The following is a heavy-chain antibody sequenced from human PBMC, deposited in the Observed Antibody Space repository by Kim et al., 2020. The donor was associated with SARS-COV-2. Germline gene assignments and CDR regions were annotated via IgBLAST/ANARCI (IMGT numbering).Heavy chain of an antibody. Sequence: SETLSLTCTVSGGSISSSSYYWGWIRQPPGKGLEWIGSIYYSGSTYYNPSLKSRVTISVDTSKNQFSLKLSSVTAADTAVYYCARLWGSIVVVPAAFPSGPWGQGTLVTVSS. CDR2: IYYSGST. V-gene: IGHV4-39*01. J-gene: IGHJ5*02. CDR3: ARLWGSIVVVPAAFPSGP. CDR1: GGSISSSSYY. D-gene: IGHD2-2*01.